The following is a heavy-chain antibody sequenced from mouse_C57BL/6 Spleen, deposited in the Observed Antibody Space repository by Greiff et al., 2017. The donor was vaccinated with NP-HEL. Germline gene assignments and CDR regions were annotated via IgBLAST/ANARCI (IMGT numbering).Heavy chain of an antibody. CDR2: ISSGSSTI. CDR1: GFTFSDYG. D-gene: IGHD1-1*01. Sequence: EVQLVESGGGLVKPGGSLKLSCAASGFTFSDYGMHWVRQAPEKGLEWVAYISSGSSTIYYADTVKGRFTISRDNAKNTLFLQMTSLRSEDTAMYYCAKPWDYGSSYGYFDVWGTGTTVTVSS. V-gene: IGHV5-17*01. CDR3: AKPWDYGSSYGYFDV. J-gene: IGHJ1*03.